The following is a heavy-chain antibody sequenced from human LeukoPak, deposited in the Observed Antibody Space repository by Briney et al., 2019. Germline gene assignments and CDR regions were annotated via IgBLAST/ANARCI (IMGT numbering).Heavy chain of an antibody. V-gene: IGHV5-51*01. CDR2: IYPGDSDT. J-gene: IGHJ4*02. Sequence: GESLKISCKGSGYSFTSYWIAWVRQMPGKGLEWMGIIYPGDSDTRYSPSFQGQVTISADKSISTAYLQWSSLKASDTAMYYCARHRVVYDFWSGSDYWGQGTLVTVSS. CDR1: GYSFTSYW. D-gene: IGHD3-3*01. CDR3: ARHRVVYDFWSGSDY.